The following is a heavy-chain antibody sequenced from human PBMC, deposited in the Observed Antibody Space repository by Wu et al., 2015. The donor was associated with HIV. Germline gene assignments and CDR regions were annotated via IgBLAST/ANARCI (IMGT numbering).Heavy chain of an antibody. CDR2: IIPISDTV. CDR3: ARDPPGTVAGSSWFDP. Sequence: QVQLVQSGAEVKKPGSSVRVSCRASGSTFRNHVITWVRQAPGQGLEWMGRIIPISDTVNYAQRFQGRVTITADKPTNTAYMELSSLRSEDTAVYYCARDPPGTVAGSSWFDPWGQGTLVTVSS. D-gene: IGHD6-19*01. V-gene: IGHV1-69*14. CDR1: GSTFRNHV. J-gene: IGHJ5*02.